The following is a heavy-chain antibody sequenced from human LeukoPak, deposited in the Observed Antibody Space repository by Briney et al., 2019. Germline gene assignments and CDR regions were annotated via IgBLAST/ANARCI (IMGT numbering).Heavy chain of an antibody. D-gene: IGHD3-22*01. J-gene: IGHJ4*02. Sequence: GGSLRLSCAASGFTFSSYGMHWVRQAPGKGLEWVAFMRYDGSNKYYADSVKGRFTISRDNSKNTLYLQMNSLRAEDTAVYYCAKTPGHYYDSSGYFWGQGTLVTVSS. CDR1: GFTFSSYG. V-gene: IGHV3-30*02. CDR2: MRYDGSNK. CDR3: AKTPGHYYDSSGYF.